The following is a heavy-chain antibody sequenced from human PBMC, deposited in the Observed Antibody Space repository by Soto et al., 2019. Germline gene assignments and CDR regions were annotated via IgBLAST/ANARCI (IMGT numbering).Heavy chain of an antibody. Sequence: QVQLQESGPGLVKPSETLSLTCTVSGGSISSYYWSWIRQPPGKGLEWIGYIYYSGSTNYNPSLKSRVTISVDTSKNQFSLKLSSVTAADTAVYYCARLLPKPGSWYYYDSSGPRHVRAFDIWGQGTMVTVSS. V-gene: IGHV4-59*08. D-gene: IGHD3-22*01. J-gene: IGHJ3*02. CDR1: GGSISSYY. CDR3: ARLLPKPGSWYYYDSSGPRHVRAFDI. CDR2: IYYSGST.